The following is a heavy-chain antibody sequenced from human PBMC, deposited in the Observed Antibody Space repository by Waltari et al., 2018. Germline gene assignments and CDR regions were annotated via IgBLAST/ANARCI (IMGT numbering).Heavy chain of an antibody. CDR2: ISYDGNTK. CDR3: AKEARLYSEAYGAYYDY. J-gene: IGHJ4*02. D-gene: IGHD1-26*01. CDR1: GFTFGSYG. Sequence: QVQLVESGGGVVQPGRSLRLSCAASGFTFGSYGMYGVRQAPGKGREWVAIISYDGNTKYYGDSVKGRFAISRDDSKNTLYLQMNSLRGEDTAVYYCAKEARLYSEAYGAYYDYWGQGTLVTVSS. V-gene: IGHV3-30*18.